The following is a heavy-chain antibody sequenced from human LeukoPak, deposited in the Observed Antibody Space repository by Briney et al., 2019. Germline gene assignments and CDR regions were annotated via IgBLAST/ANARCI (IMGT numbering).Heavy chain of an antibody. J-gene: IGHJ6*02. CDR1: GFTFSSYG. CDR2: IWYDGSNK. D-gene: IGHD5-24*01. CDR3: AKDRDGYNFYYYYGMNV. Sequence: GGSLRLSCAASGFTFSSYGMRWVRQAPGKGLQWVAVIWYDGSNKYYADSVKGRFTISRDNSKNTLYLQMNSLRAEDTAVYYCAKDRDGYNFYYYYGMNVWGQGTTVTVSS. V-gene: IGHV3-30*02.